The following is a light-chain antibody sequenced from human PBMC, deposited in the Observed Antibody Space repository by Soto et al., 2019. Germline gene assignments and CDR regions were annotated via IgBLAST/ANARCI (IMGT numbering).Light chain of an antibody. CDR1: SSDVGAYNY. Sequence: QSVLTQPASVSGSPGQSITISCTGTSSDVGAYNYVSWVQQHPGKAPTLIISEVSNRPSGVSNRFSGSKSGTAASLTISGLQAEDESDYFCFSFTSAWTHVFGTGTNVTAL. J-gene: IGLJ1*01. CDR3: FSFTSAWTHV. V-gene: IGLV2-14*01. CDR2: EVS.